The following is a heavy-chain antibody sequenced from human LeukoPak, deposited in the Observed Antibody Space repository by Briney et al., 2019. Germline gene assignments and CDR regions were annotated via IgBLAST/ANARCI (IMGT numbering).Heavy chain of an antibody. CDR3: ARGPYDVLMVYAFDY. J-gene: IGHJ4*02. D-gene: IGHD2-8*01. CDR1: GGTFSSYA. V-gene: IGHV1-69*05. Sequence: SVKVSCKASGGTFSSYAISRVRQAPGHGLEWMGGIIPIFGTANYAQKFQGRVTITTDESTSTAYMELSSLRSEDTAVYYCARGPYDVLMVYAFDYWGQGTLVTVSS. CDR2: IIPIFGTA.